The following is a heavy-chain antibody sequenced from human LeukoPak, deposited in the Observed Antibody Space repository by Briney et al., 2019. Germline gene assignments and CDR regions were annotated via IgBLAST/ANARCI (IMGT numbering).Heavy chain of an antibody. CDR3: ARIGDGYNRPPDC. D-gene: IGHD5-24*01. V-gene: IGHV4-34*01. J-gene: IGHJ4*01. Sequence: SETLSLTCAVYVGSFSGYYWSWIRQPPGKGLEWVGEINHGGSTNYNPSLKSRITMSVDTSKNQFSLRLSSVTAADTAVYYCARIGDGYNRPPDCWGQGTTVTVSS. CDR2: INHGGST. CDR1: VGSFSGYY.